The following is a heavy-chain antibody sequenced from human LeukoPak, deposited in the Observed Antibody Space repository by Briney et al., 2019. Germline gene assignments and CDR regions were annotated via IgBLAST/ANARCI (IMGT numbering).Heavy chain of an antibody. CDR3: ARSPYSSSIDY. CDR1: GGSISSYY. D-gene: IGHD6-13*01. J-gene: IGHJ4*02. CDR2: IPYSGSA. Sequence: SETLSLTCTVSGGSISSYYWSWIRQPPGRGLEWIGCIPYSGSANYNPSLKSRVTISVDTSKNQFSLKLSSVTAADTAVYFCARSPYSSSIDYWGQGTLVTVSS. V-gene: IGHV4-59*08.